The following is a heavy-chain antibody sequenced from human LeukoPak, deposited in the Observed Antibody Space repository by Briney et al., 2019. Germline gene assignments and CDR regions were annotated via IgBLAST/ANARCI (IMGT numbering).Heavy chain of an antibody. J-gene: IGHJ4*02. D-gene: IGHD5-12*01. CDR3: ARDIESGGYGGTCDY. V-gene: IGHV3-7*01. CDR1: GFTFSRYW. Sequence: GGSLRLSCAASGFTFSRYWMSWVRQAPGKGLEWVANIKQDGSEKYYVDSVKGRFTISRDNAKNSLYLQMNSLRAEDTAVYYCARDIESGGYGGTCDYWGQGTLVTVSS. CDR2: IKQDGSEK.